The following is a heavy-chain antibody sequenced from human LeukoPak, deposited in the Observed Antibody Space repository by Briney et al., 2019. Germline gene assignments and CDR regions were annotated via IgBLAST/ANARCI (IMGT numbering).Heavy chain of an antibody. J-gene: IGHJ4*02. V-gene: IGHV3-23*01. CDR2: ISGSGGSA. CDR1: GFTFSSYA. D-gene: IGHD6-19*01. CDR3: AKAPYSSGWYVSDY. Sequence: GGSLRLSCAASGFTFSSYAMSWVRQAPGKGLEWVSAISGSGGSAYYADSVKGRFTISRDNSKNTLYLQMNSLRAEDTAVYYCAKAPYSSGWYVSDYWGQGTLVTASS.